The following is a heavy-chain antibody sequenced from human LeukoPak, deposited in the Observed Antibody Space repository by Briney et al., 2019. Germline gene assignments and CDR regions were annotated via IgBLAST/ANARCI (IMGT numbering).Heavy chain of an antibody. V-gene: IGHV4-59*01. D-gene: IGHD3-16*01. J-gene: IGHJ4*02. CDR3: TRGAGWLIDY. CDR2: FHNSGAS. CDR1: DDSISDYY. Sequence: PSETLSLTCTDSDDSISDYYRGWIRQPPGKGLEWIGYFHNSGASTYNPSLKSRVTISADTSKNQFSLKLNSLTTADTAVYYCTRGAGWLIDYWGRGILVTVSS.